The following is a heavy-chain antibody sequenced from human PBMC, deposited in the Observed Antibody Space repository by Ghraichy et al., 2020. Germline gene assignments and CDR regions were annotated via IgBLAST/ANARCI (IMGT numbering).Heavy chain of an antibody. CDR1: GFTVSSNY. D-gene: IGHD3-22*01. Sequence: GGSLRLSCAASGFTVSSNYMSWVRQAPGKGLEWVSVIYSGGSTYYADSVKGRFTISRDNSKNTLYLQMNSLRAEDTAVYYCARDNNYYDSSGYYSGWVYWGQGTLVTVSS. J-gene: IGHJ4*02. V-gene: IGHV3-53*01. CDR3: ARDNNYYDSSGYYSGWVY. CDR2: IYSGGST.